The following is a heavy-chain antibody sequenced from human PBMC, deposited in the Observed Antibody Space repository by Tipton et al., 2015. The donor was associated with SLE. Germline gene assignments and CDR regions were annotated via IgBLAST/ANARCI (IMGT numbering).Heavy chain of an antibody. CDR1: GASITSLNW. CDR2: VHHSGTT. CDR3: VRVGDVNVVPGRSDRHFDY. J-gene: IGHJ4*02. V-gene: IGHV4-4*02. D-gene: IGHD2-21*02. Sequence: TLSLTCTVSGASITSLNWWTWVRQPPGKGLEWIGEVHHSGTTNYNPSLKSRVTISADTSKNLFSLELRSVTAADTALFYCVRVGDVNVVPGRSDRHFDYWCEGILVTVSS.